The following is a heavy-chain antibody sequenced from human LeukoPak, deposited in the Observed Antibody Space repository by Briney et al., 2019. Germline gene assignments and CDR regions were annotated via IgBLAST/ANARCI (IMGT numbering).Heavy chain of an antibody. CDR1: GYSFTSYW. J-gene: IGHJ4*02. V-gene: IGHV5-51*01. D-gene: IGHD3-22*01. Sequence: KAGESLKISCKGSGYSFTSYWIGWVRPMPGKGLEWMGIIYPADSDTRYSPSFQGQVTISADKSISTAYLQWNSLKASDTAMYYCARGIIVTSGPFDYWGQGTLVTVSS. CDR3: ARGIIVTSGPFDY. CDR2: IYPADSDT.